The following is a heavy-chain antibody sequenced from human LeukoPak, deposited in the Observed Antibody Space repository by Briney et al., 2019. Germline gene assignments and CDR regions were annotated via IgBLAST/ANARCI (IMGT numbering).Heavy chain of an antibody. CDR1: GFSFSSYA. J-gene: IGHJ4*02. D-gene: IGHD5-18*01. CDR2: IKQDGSEK. Sequence: GGSLRLSCEASGFSFSSYALSWVRQAPGKGLEWVANIKQDGSEKYYVDSVKGRFTISRDNAKNSLYLQMNSLRAEDTAVYYCGRDDYTATSNWGQGTLVTVSS. V-gene: IGHV3-7*05. CDR3: GRDDYTATSN.